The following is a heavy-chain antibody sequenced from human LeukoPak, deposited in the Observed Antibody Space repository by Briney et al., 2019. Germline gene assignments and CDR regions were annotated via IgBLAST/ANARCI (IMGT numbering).Heavy chain of an antibody. V-gene: IGHV3-48*03. J-gene: IGHJ4*02. CDR3: SRVFRGSSPPTRGY. CDR2: ISSSGSAI. CDR1: GFTLCSYE. Sequence: GGSLRLSCVASGFTLCSYERIWVRQAPGKGLEWVSYISSSGSAIFYADSVKGRFTISRDNAKNSLYMQMNSLRAEDTAVYYCSRVFRGSSPPTRGYWGQGTLVTVSS. D-gene: IGHD1-26*01.